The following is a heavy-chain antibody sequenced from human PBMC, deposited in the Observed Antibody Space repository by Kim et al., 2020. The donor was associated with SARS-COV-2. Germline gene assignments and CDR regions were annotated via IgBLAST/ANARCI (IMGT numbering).Heavy chain of an antibody. V-gene: IGHV1-46*01. J-gene: IGHJ4*02. CDR3: ARESPGITGNWGDY. D-gene: IGHD1-20*01. Sequence: AQKFQGRATMTRDTSTSTVYMELSSLRSEDTAVYYCARESPGITGNWGDYWGQGTLVTVSS.